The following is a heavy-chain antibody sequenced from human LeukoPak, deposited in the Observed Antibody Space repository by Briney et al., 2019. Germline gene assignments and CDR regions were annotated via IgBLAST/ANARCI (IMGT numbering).Heavy chain of an antibody. Sequence: ASVKISCKVSGYTFTDYYMHWVQQAPGKGLEWMGLVDPEDCETIYAEKFQGGVTIHADTSTATAYMELSSLRSEDTAVYYCATVIRFLEWFPAYWGQGTLVTVSS. V-gene: IGHV1-69-2*01. CDR2: VDPEDCET. CDR1: GYTFTDYY. CDR3: ATVIRFLEWFPAY. D-gene: IGHD3-3*01. J-gene: IGHJ4*02.